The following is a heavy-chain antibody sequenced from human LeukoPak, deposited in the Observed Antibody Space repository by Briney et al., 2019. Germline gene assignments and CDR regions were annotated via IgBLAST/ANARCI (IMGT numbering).Heavy chain of an antibody. CDR2: IIPIFGTA. CDR3: ASARGSGSNTDY. V-gene: IGHV1-69*05. Sequence: SVKVSCKASGGTFSSYAISWVRQAPGQGLEWMGGIIPIFGTANYAQKFQGRVTITTDESTSTAYMELSSLRSEDTAVYYCASARGSGSNTDYWGQGTLVTVSS. J-gene: IGHJ4*02. D-gene: IGHD3-10*01. CDR1: GGTFSSYA.